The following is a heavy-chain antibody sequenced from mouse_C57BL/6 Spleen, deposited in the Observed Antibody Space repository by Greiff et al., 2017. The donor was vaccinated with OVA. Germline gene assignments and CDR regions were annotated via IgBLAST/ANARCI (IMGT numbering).Heavy chain of an antibody. CDR1: GYTFTEYT. CDR3: ARHGSPLYYGSSLYYCDY. Sequence: VQLQQSGAELVKPGASVKLSCKASGYTFTEYTIHWVKQRSGQGLEWIGWFYPGSGSIKYNEKFKDKATLTADKSSSTVYMELRSLTSADSAVYVFARHGSPLYYGSSLYYCDYWGQGTTLTVSS. D-gene: IGHD1-1*01. J-gene: IGHJ2*01. CDR2: FYPGSGSI. V-gene: IGHV1-62-2*01.